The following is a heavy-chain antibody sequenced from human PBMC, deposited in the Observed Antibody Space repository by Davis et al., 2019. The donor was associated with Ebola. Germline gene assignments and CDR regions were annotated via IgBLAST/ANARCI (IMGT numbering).Heavy chain of an antibody. CDR1: GGSISSSSYY. Sequence: SETLSLTCTVSGGSISSSSYYWGWIRQPPGKGLEWIGSIYYSWSTYYNPSLKSRVTISVDTSKNQFSLKLSSVTAADTAVYYCARDHIAAAGTRDNWFDPWGQGTLVTVSS. D-gene: IGHD6-13*01. J-gene: IGHJ5*02. CDR2: IYYSWST. V-gene: IGHV4-39*07. CDR3: ARDHIAAAGTRDNWFDP.